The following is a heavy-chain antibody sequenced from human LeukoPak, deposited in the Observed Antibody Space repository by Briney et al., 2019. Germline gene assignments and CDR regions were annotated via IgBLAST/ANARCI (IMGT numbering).Heavy chain of an antibody. CDR1: GFTFSNYW. D-gene: IGHD5-12*01. Sequence: PGGSLRLSCAASGFTFSNYWMSWVRQAPGKGLEWVANINQDGSEKYYVDSVKGRFTISRDNAKNSLYLQMNSLRVEDTAVYYCARFGYSGWNLEYWGQGTLVTVSS. J-gene: IGHJ4*02. CDR3: ARFGYSGWNLEY. CDR2: INQDGSEK. V-gene: IGHV3-7*01.